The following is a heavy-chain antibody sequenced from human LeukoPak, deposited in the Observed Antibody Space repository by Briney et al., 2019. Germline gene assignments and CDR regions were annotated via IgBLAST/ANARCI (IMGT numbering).Heavy chain of an antibody. CDR2: MNPNSGNT. J-gene: IGHJ4*02. CDR3: ARVAAAGTLYRKDFDY. D-gene: IGHD6-13*01. V-gene: IGHV1-8*03. Sequence: ASVKVSCKASGYTFTSYDINWVRQATGQGLEWMGWMNPNSGNTGYAQKFQGRVTITMNTSISTAYMELSSLRSEDTAVYYCARVAAAGTLYRKDFDYWGQGTLVTVSS. CDR1: GYTFTSYD.